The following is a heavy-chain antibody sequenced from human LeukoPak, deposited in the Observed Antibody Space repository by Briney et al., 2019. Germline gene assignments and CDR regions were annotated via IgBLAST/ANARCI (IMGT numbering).Heavy chain of an antibody. Sequence: PGGPLRLSCAVSGFTFSNFWMSWVRQAPGRGLEWVANIHPEGNEKYHVESVKGRFTISRDNAKNSLFLQTNGLRVEDTAVYYCARGDDFSGDHWGQGTLVTVSS. CDR1: GFTFSNFW. CDR2: IHPEGNEK. CDR3: ARGDDFSGDH. D-gene: IGHD1-1*01. V-gene: IGHV3-7*04. J-gene: IGHJ4*02.